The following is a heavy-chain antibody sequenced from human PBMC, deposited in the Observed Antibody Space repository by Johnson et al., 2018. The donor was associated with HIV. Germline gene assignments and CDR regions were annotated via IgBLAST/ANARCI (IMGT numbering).Heavy chain of an antibody. V-gene: IGHV3-7*01. D-gene: IGHD2-8*01. CDR2: KKQDGSAK. CDR1: GFTFDDYA. Sequence: VQLVESGGGLVQPGRSLRLSCAASGFTFDDYAMHWVRQAPGKGLEWGASKKQDGSAKSYVDSGKGRFTISRYNSKNTLYLQINSLRAEDTAVYYCAKEWFINLYAFDIWGQGTMVTVSS. J-gene: IGHJ3*02. CDR3: AKEWFINLYAFDI.